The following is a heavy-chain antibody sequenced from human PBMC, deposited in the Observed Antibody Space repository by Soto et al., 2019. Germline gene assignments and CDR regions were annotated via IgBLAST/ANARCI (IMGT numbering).Heavy chain of an antibody. CDR1: GFTFSNYA. CDR3: ARLGYCGGDCYSHYFDY. Sequence: SGGSLRLSCAGSGFTFSNYAMSWVRQAPGKGLEWVSAISGSGDSTYYANSVKGRFTISRDNSKNTLYLQMNSLRAEDTAVYYCARLGYCGGDCYSHYFDYWGQGTLVTVSS. J-gene: IGHJ4*02. D-gene: IGHD2-21*02. CDR2: ISGSGDST. V-gene: IGHV3-23*01.